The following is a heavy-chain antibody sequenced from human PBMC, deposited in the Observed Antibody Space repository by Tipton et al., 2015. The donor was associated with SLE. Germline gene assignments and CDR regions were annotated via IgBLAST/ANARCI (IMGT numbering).Heavy chain of an antibody. CDR2: IYYSGST. J-gene: IGHJ5*02. V-gene: IGHV4-59*01. CDR1: GGSISSYY. D-gene: IGHD1-26*01. CDR3: AREVKSGRYDWFDP. Sequence: TLSLTCTVSGGSISSYYWSWIRQPPGKGLEWIGYIYYSGSTNYNPSLKSRVTISVDTSKNQFSLKLSSVTAADTAIYYCAREVKSGRYDWFDPWGQGTLVTVSS.